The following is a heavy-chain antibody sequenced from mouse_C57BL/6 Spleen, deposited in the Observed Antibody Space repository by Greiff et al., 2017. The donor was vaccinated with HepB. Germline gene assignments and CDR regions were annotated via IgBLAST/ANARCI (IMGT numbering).Heavy chain of an antibody. V-gene: IGHV1-72*01. CDR1: GYTFTSYW. Sequence: QVQLKQPGAELVKPGASVKLSCKASGYTFTSYWMHWVKQRPGRGLEWIGRIDPNSGGTKYNEKFKSKATLTVDKPSSTAYMQLSSLTSEDSAVYYCARSGSSGYLYYAMDYWGQGTSVTVSS. D-gene: IGHD3-2*02. CDR3: ARSGSSGYLYYAMDY. J-gene: IGHJ4*01. CDR2: IDPNSGGT.